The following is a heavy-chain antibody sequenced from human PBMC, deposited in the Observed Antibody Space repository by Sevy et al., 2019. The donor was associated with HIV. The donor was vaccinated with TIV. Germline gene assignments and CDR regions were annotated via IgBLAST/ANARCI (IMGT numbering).Heavy chain of an antibody. V-gene: IGHV3-7*01. CDR1: GFTFSSYW. D-gene: IGHD3-9*01. CDR2: MKEDGSER. Sequence: GGSLRLSCAASGFTFSSYWMSWVRQAPGKGLEWVATMKEDGSERNYVDSVKGRFTISRDNAKNSLYLQMNTLRIEDTAVYYCASDILTGSDYWGQGTLVTVSS. CDR3: ASDILTGSDY. J-gene: IGHJ4*02.